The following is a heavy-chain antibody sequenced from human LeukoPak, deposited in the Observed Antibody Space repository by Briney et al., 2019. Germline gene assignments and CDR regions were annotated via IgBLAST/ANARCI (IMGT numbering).Heavy chain of an antibody. J-gene: IGHJ4*02. CDR1: GDSVSSNTAA. D-gene: IGHD2-15*01. CDR2: TYYRSKWNN. CDR3: ARISWQDTPY. Sequence: SQTLSLTFAISGDSVSSNTAAWNWIRQSPWRGLEWLGRTYYRSKWNNDYAASVKSRITINPDTSKNQFSLQLNSVTPEDSAVYYCARISWQDTPYWGPGTLVTVSS. V-gene: IGHV6-1*01.